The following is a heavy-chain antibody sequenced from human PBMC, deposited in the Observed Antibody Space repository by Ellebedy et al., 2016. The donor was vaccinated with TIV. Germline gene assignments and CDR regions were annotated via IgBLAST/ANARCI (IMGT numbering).Heavy chain of an antibody. CDR1: GGSISSSSYY. CDR2: IYYSGST. CDR3: ARDPYGSGSYYNAYYGIDV. Sequence: SETLSLXXTVSGGSISSSSYYWGWIRQPPGMGPEWIGSIYYSGSTYYNPSLKSRVTISIDTSKNQFSLKLSSVTAADTAVYYCARDPYGSGSYYNAYYGIDVWGQGTTVTVSS. V-gene: IGHV4-39*07. D-gene: IGHD3-10*01. J-gene: IGHJ6*02.